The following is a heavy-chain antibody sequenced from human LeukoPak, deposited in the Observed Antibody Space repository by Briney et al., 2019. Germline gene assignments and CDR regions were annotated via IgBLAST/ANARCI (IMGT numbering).Heavy chain of an antibody. CDR1: GFTFDDYG. CDR3: VRASIEGSKGAYYYYYLDV. Sequence: GGSLRLSCAASGFTFDDYGMIWVRQDPGKGLEWVSGINWNGGTTDYAGSVKGRFTISRDNAKNSLYLQMNSLRAEDTALYYCVRASIEGSKGAYYYYYLDVWGKGTTVTVSS. CDR2: INWNGGTT. D-gene: IGHD2-15*01. V-gene: IGHV3-20*04. J-gene: IGHJ6*03.